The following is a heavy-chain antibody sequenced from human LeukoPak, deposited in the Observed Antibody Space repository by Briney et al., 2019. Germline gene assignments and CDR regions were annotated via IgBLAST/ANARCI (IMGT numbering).Heavy chain of an antibody. J-gene: IGHJ5*02. CDR3: ARDLSASGFDP. CDR2: IYYSGST. Sequence: SETLSLTCTVSGGSISSYYWSWIRQPPGKGLEWIGYIYYSGSTNYNPSLKSRVTISVDTSKNQFSLKLSSVTAADTAVYYCARDLSASGFDPWGQGTLVTVSS. CDR1: GGSISSYY. V-gene: IGHV4-59*01.